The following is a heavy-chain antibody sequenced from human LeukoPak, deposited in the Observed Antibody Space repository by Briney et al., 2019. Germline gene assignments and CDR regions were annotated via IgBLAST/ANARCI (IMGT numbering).Heavy chain of an antibody. Sequence: PGGSLRLSCAASGFTVSSIHMVWVRQAPGKGLEWVSVTYTGGNSYYADSAKGRFIISRDISKNTLYLQMNSLRAEDSALYYCARGGRGSAAVVAPRSFDIWGQGTMVTVSS. D-gene: IGHD3-22*01. CDR1: GFTVSSIH. CDR3: ARGGRGSAAVVAPRSFDI. J-gene: IGHJ3*02. V-gene: IGHV3-53*01. CDR2: TYTGGNS.